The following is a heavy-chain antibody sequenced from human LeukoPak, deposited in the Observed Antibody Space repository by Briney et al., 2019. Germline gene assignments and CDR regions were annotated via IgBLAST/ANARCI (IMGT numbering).Heavy chain of an antibody. CDR1: GFTFSSYA. Sequence: GGSLRLSCAASGFTFSSYAMHWVRQAPGKGLEWVSAISSSSSYIYYADSVKGRFTISRDNAKNSLYLQMNSLRAEDTAVYYCAIGPKNVVAATGRYYFDYWGQGTLVTVSS. J-gene: IGHJ4*02. V-gene: IGHV3-21*01. D-gene: IGHD2-15*01. CDR3: AIGPKNVVAATGRYYFDY. CDR2: ISSSSSYI.